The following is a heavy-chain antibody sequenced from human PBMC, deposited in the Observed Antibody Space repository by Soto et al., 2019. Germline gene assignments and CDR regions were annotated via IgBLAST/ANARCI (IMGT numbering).Heavy chain of an antibody. V-gene: IGHV1-18*04. CDR1: GYTFTRYG. CDR2: IRAYNGNT. CDR3: ARNFFFRGGYYVSGIDV. Sequence: GASVKVSCNASGYTFTRYGISWVRPAPGQGLEWMGWIRAYNGNTNKAQQLQGRVTINTDTSTSTASTELRNPRSDDNAETSWARNFFFRGGYYVSGIDVWGQGTTVTVSS. J-gene: IGHJ6*02. D-gene: IGHD3-3*01.